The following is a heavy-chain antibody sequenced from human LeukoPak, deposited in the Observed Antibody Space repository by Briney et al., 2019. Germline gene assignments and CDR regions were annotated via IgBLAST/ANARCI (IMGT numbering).Heavy chain of an antibody. J-gene: IGHJ4*02. CDR2: INSSSSYL. CDR1: GFTFSSYS. V-gene: IGHV3-21*01. D-gene: IGHD4-17*01. CDR3: ARDKYGDQYYFDC. Sequence: GGSLRLSCAASGFTFSSYSRNWVRQAPGKGLEWVSFINSSSSYLYYADSVRGRFTMSRDNARNYLYLQMNCLRAEETAVYYCARDKYGDQYYFDCWGQGALVTVA.